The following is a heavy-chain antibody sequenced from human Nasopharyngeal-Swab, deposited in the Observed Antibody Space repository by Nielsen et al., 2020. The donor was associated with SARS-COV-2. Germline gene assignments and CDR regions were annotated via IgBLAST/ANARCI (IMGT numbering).Heavy chain of an antibody. CDR1: GFTFSSYG. V-gene: IGHV3-33*01. J-gene: IGHJ4*02. CDR2: IWYDGSNK. D-gene: IGHD4-17*01. Sequence: GESLKISCAASGFTFSSYGMHWVRQAPGKGLEWVAVIWYDGSNKYYADSVKGRFTISRDNFKNTLYLPMNSLRAEDTAVYYCARDRTVTSTVYFDYWGQGTLVTVSS. CDR3: ARDRTVTSTVYFDY.